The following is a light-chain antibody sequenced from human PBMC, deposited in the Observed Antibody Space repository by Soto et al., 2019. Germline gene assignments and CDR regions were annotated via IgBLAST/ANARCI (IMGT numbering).Light chain of an antibody. V-gene: IGKV1-9*01. CDR1: QGISSY. Sequence: IQLTQSPSSLSASVGDRVTITCRASQGISSYLAWYQQKPRKAPKLLIYAASTLQSGVPSRFSGSGSGTDFTLTINSLQPDDFATYYCQQYHIYSGTFGQGTKVDIK. CDR3: QQYHIYSGT. CDR2: AAS. J-gene: IGKJ1*01.